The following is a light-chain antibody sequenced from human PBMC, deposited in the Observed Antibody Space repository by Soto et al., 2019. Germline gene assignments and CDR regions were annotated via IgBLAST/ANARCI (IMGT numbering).Light chain of an antibody. CDR2: GAS. V-gene: IGKV3-15*01. J-gene: IGKJ5*01. CDR1: QTVSSH. Sequence: IVWTQSPAPLSLSPGERATLSCGARQTVSSHVALYQQIHGQAPRXLIHGASTRAPGFPARFSGRGSGTDFTLTISSLQAEDFAVYYCQQYYNSPFTFGQGTKLEIK. CDR3: QQYYNSPFT.